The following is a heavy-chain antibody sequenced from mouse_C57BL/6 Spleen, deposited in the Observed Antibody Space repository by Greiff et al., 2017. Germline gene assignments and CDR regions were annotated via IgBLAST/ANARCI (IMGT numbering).Heavy chain of an antibody. CDR1: GYTFTSYW. V-gene: IGHV1-61*01. CDR3: ARGGSYYGNYGY. Sequence: VQLQQPGAELVRPGSSVKLSCKASGYTFTSYWMDWVKQRPGQGLEWIGNIYPSDSETHYNQKFKDKATLTVDKSSSTAYMQLSSLTSEDSAVYYCARGGSYYGNYGYWGQGTTLTVSS. J-gene: IGHJ2*01. CDR2: IYPSDSET. D-gene: IGHD2-1*01.